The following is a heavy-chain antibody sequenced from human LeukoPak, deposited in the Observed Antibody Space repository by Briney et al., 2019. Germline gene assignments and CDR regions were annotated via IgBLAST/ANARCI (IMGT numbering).Heavy chain of an antibody. CDR2: INPNSGGT. D-gene: IGHD3-10*01. Sequence: ASVKVSCKASGYTFTGYYMHWVRQAPGQGLEWMGWINPNSGGTNYAQKFKGRVTMTRDTSISTAYMELSRLRSDDTAVYYCARIHMVRGVYMPPTNYYGMDVWGQGTTVTVSS. J-gene: IGHJ6*02. CDR3: ARIHMVRGVYMPPTNYYGMDV. CDR1: GYTFTGYY. V-gene: IGHV1-2*02.